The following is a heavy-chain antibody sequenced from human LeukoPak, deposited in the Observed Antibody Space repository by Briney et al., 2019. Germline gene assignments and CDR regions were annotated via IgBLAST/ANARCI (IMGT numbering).Heavy chain of an antibody. CDR3: AKDMGFVVVPAALDY. D-gene: IGHD2-2*01. J-gene: IGHJ4*02. V-gene: IGHV3-9*01. CDR1: GFTFSSYA. Sequence: GGSLRLSCSASGFTFSSYAMHWVRQAPGKGLEWVSGISWNSGSIGYADSVKGRFTISRDNAKNSLYLQMNSLRAEDTALYYCAKDMGFVVVPAALDYWGQGTLVTVSS. CDR2: ISWNSGSI.